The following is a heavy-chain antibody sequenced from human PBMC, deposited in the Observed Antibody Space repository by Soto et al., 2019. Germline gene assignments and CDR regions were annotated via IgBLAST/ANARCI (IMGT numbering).Heavy chain of an antibody. D-gene: IGHD4-17*01. CDR2: IYYSGST. Sequence: QVQLQESGPGLVKPSQTLSLTCTVSGGSISSGGYYWSWIRQHPGKGLEWIGYIYYSGSTYYNPSLKSRVTISVDTSKNQFSLKLSSVTAADTAMYYCARDAGDYVLTEYYMDVWGKGTTVTVSS. V-gene: IGHV4-31*03. CDR3: ARDAGDYVLTEYYMDV. J-gene: IGHJ6*03. CDR1: GGSISSGGYY.